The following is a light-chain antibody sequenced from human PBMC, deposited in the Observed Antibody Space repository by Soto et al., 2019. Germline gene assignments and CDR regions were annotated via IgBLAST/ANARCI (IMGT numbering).Light chain of an antibody. J-gene: IGKJ4*01. V-gene: IGKV3-20*01. CDR3: QQYANSPLLT. CDR2: GTS. Sequence: ETMMTQSPDTLSVSLGERATLSCRASQSVTTNLAWYQQKPGQAPRLLIFGTSSRATGIPDRFSGSGSGTDFTLSISRLEPEDFAVYYCQQYANSPLLTFGGGT. CDR1: QSVTTN.